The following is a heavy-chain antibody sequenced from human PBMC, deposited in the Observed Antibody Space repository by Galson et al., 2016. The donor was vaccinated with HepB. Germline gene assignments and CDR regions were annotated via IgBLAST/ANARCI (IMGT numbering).Heavy chain of an antibody. CDR1: GFTFRNYW. Sequence: SLRLSCAASGFTFRNYWMSWVRQAPGKGLEWVAVIWHDGSNKYYADSVKGRFTISRDNSKNTLYLQMNSLRAEDTGVYYCARRRSYTSTWYGVDYWGQGTLVTVSS. CDR2: IWHDGSNK. V-gene: IGHV3-33*08. CDR3: ARRRSYTSTWYGVDY. D-gene: IGHD6-13*01. J-gene: IGHJ4*01.